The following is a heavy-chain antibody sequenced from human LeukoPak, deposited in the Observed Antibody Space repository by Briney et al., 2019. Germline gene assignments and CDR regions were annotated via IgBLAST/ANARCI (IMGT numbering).Heavy chain of an antibody. CDR2: INPNSGGT. Sequence: GASVTVSCKASGYTFTGYYMHWVRQAPGQGLEWMGWINPNSGGTNYAQKFQGRVTMTRDTSISTAYMELSRLRSDDTAVYYCAREVGGWFSNGLDYWGQGTLVTVSS. J-gene: IGHJ4*02. D-gene: IGHD6-19*01. V-gene: IGHV1-2*02. CDR1: GYTFTGYY. CDR3: AREVGGWFSNGLDY.